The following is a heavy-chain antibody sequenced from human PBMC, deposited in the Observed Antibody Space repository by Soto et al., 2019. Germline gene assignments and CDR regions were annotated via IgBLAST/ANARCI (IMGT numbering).Heavy chain of an antibody. CDR1: GFTFSSYA. CDR3: AKEAYCGGDCYPRVGGWEMTYFDY. V-gene: IGHV3-23*01. D-gene: IGHD2-21*02. CDR2: ISGSGGSK. Sequence: GGSLRLSCAASGFTFSSYAMSWVRQAPGKGLEWVSAISGSGGSKYYADSVKGRFTISRDNSKNTLYLQMNSLRAEDTAVYYCAKEAYCGGDCYPRVGGWEMTYFDYWGQGTLVTVSS. J-gene: IGHJ4*02.